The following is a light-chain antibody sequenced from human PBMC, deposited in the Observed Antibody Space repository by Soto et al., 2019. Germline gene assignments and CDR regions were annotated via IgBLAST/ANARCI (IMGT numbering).Light chain of an antibody. CDR1: SSDVGGYNF. V-gene: IGLV2-8*01. Sequence: QSVLTQPPSASGSPGQSVTISCTGTSSDVGGYNFVSWYQQHPGKAPKLMIYEVSKRPSGVPDRFSGSKSGSTASLTVSGLQAEDEADYYCSSYAGSNDLHIIFGGGTKLTAL. CDR2: EVS. J-gene: IGLJ2*01. CDR3: SSYAGSNDLHII.